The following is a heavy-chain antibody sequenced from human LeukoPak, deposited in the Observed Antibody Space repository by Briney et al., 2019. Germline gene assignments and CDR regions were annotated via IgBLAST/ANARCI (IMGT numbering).Heavy chain of an antibody. V-gene: IGHV4-31*03. J-gene: IGHJ4*02. CDR3: ARGGPGQRPSYYGTGSYSDYFDY. D-gene: IGHD3-10*01. CDR2: IYYSGST. CDR1: GGSISSGGYY. Sequence: PSETLSLTCTVSGGSISSGGYYWSWIRQHPGKGLEWIGYIYYSGSTYYNPSLKSRVTISVDTSKNQFSLKLSSVTAADTAVYYCARGGPGQRPSYYGTGSYSDYFDYWGQGTLVTVSS.